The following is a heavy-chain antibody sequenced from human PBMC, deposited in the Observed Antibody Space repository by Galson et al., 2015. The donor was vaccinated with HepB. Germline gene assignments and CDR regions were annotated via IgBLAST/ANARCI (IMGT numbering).Heavy chain of an antibody. CDR1: GYTFTSYG. D-gene: IGHD3-3*01. J-gene: IGHJ6*02. Sequence: SVKVSCKASGYTFTSYGISWVRQAPGQGLEWMGRISAYNDNTNYAQKVQGRVSMSTDTSTSTAYMELRSLRSDDTAVYYCARDKGFWSGPHYHGMDVWGQGTTFTVSS. CDR2: ISAYNDNT. CDR3: ARDKGFWSGPHYHGMDV. V-gene: IGHV1-18*04.